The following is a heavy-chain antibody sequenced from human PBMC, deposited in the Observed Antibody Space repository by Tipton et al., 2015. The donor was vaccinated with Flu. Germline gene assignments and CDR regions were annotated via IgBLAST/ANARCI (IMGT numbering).Heavy chain of an antibody. CDR3: ARVGGSSYYYYGMDV. CDR2: IYYSGST. J-gene: IGHJ6*02. Sequence: TLSLTCTVSGGSISSYYWSWIRQPPGKGLEWIGSIYYSGSTNYNPSLKSRVTISVDTSKNQFSLKLSSVTAADTAVYYCARVGGSSYYYYGMDVWGQGTTVTVSS. V-gene: IGHV4-59*01. D-gene: IGHD1-26*01. CDR1: GGSISSYY.